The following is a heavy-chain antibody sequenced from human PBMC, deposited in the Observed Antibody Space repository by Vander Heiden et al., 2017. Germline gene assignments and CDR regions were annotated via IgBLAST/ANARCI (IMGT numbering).Heavy chain of an antibody. CDR1: GGTFSSYA. V-gene: IGHV1-69*04. D-gene: IGHD4-17*01. CDR2: FIPILGIA. Sequence: QVQLVQSGAEVKKPGSSVKVSCKASGGTFSSYAISWVRQAPGTGLEWMGRFIPILGIANYAQKFQGRVTITADKSTSTAYMELSSLRSEDTAVYDCARDDYGDFHSFDYWGQGTLVTVSS. CDR3: ARDDYGDFHSFDY. J-gene: IGHJ4*02.